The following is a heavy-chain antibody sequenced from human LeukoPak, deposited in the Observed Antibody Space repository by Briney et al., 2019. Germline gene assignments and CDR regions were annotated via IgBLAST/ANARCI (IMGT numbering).Heavy chain of an antibody. D-gene: IGHD2-21*02. CDR1: GGSISSYY. CDR3: ARLPYCGGDCTDAFDI. CDR2: IYYSGST. V-gene: IGHV4-59*08. Sequence: SETLSLTCTVSGGSISSYYWSWIRQPPGKGLEWIGYIYYSGSTNYNPSLKSRVTISVDTSKNQFSLKLSSVTAADTAVYYCARLPYCGGDCTDAFDIWGQGTMVTVSS. J-gene: IGHJ3*02.